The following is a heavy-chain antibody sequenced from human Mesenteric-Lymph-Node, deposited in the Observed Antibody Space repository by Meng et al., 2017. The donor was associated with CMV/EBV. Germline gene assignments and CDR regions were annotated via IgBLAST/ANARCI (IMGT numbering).Heavy chain of an antibody. D-gene: IGHD6-25*01. V-gene: IGHV3-48*03. J-gene: IGHJ4*02. CDR2: ISTDINTQ. Sequence: GGSLRLSCVASGFMFSVWEMNWVRQAPGKGLEWISYISTDINTQYYADSVKGRFTISRDNAQNSLYLQMSSLRVEDTAIYYCARAGSSTGYSYFDFWGRGTLVTVSS. CDR3: ARAGSSTGYSYFDF. CDR1: GFMFSVWE.